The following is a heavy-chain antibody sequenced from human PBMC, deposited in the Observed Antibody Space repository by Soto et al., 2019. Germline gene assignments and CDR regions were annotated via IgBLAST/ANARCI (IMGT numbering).Heavy chain of an antibody. CDR2: IWYDGSNK. CDR3: AKCIQVNWNYDAFHI. Sequence: QVQLVESGGGVVQPGRSLRLSCAASGFTFSSYGMHWVRQAPGKGLEWVAVIWYDGSNKYYADSVKGRFTISRDNSKNTLYLQMNSLRAEDTAVYYCAKCIQVNWNYDAFHIWGQGTMVTVSS. CDR1: GFTFSSYG. J-gene: IGHJ3*02. V-gene: IGHV3-33*06. D-gene: IGHD1-7*01.